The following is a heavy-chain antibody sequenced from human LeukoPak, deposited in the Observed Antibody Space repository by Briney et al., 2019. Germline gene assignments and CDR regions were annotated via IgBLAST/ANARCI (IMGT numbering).Heavy chain of an antibody. CDR2: IKQDGSEN. V-gene: IGHV3-7*01. CDR3: ARASANY. J-gene: IGHJ4*02. CDR1: GFTFRDFR. Sequence: GGSLRLSCAASGFTFRDFRMSWVPQAPGKGREGVAIIKQDGSENYYLDSVKGRFTIPRDNTKNSLYLQMNSLRAEDTAVYYCARASANYWGQGTLVTVSS. D-gene: IGHD3-3*01.